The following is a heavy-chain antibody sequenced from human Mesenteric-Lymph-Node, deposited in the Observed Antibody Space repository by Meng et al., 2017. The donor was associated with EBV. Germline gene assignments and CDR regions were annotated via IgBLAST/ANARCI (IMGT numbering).Heavy chain of an antibody. Sequence: QVQLEQSGGEVKKPGASVKVSCKASGYTFIDYGVSWVRQAPGQGLEWMGWISGYNGNTNYAQKFQGRVTMTTDTSTSTAYMELRSLTSDDTAVYYCARDHSGSYVDYWGQETLVTVSS. D-gene: IGHD1-26*01. CDR2: ISGYNGNT. J-gene: IGHJ4*02. CDR1: GYTFIDYG. CDR3: ARDHSGSYVDY. V-gene: IGHV1-18*01.